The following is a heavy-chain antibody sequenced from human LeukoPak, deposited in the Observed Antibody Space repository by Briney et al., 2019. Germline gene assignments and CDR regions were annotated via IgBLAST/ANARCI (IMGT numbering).Heavy chain of an antibody. CDR3: ARDRGGDFDY. V-gene: IGHV3-21*01. Sequence: GGSLRLSCAASAFTFSTYSMNWVRQAPGKGLEWVSSISSGTSYMYYAESVRGRFTISGDNAKNSLHLQMNSLRDEDTAVYYCARDRGGDFDYWGQGTLVTVSS. D-gene: IGHD3-10*01. CDR2: ISSGTSYM. J-gene: IGHJ4*02. CDR1: AFTFSTYS.